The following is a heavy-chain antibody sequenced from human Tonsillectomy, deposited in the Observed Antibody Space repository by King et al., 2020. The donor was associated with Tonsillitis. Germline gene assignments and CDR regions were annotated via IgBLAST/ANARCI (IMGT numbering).Heavy chain of an antibody. CDR1: GGSISNYY. CDR3: ARGSLGYCIGGSCSRVDP. V-gene: IGHV4-59*08. CDR2: IYYSGST. D-gene: IGHD2-15*01. J-gene: IGHJ5*02. Sequence: QLQESGPGLVKPAETLSLTCTVSGGSISNYYWSWIRQPPGKGLEWIGYIYYSGSTNYNPSLKSRVTISVDTSKNQFSLKLSSVTAADTAVYYCARGSLGYCIGGSCSRVDPWGQGTLVTVSS.